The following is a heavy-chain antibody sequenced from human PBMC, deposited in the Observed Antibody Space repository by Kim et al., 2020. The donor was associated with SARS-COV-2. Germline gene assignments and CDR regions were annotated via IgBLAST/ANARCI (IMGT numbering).Heavy chain of an antibody. V-gene: IGHV1-2*02. J-gene: IGHJ4*02. D-gene: IGHD3-22*01. CDR2: INPNSGGT. CDR1: GYTFTGYY. CDR3: ARDVGPYYYDSSGYYSSEPLDY. Sequence: ASVKVSCKASGYTFTGYYMHWVRQAPGQGLEWMGWINPNSGGTNYAQKFQGRVTMTRDTSISTAYMELSRLRSDDTAVYYCARDVGPYYYDSSGYYSSEPLDYWGQGTLVTVSS.